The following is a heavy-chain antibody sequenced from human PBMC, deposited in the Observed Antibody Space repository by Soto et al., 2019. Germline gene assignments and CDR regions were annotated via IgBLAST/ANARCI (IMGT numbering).Heavy chain of an antibody. CDR3: ACPRYDYGDLYYFDY. CDR1: GGTFSSYA. Sequence: ASVKVSCKASGGTFSSYAISWVRQAPGQGLEWMGGIIPIFGTANYAQKFQGRVTITADESTSTAYMELSSLRSEDTAVYYCACPRYDYGDLYYFDYWGQGTLVTVSS. D-gene: IGHD4-17*01. CDR2: IIPIFGTA. J-gene: IGHJ4*02. V-gene: IGHV1-69*13.